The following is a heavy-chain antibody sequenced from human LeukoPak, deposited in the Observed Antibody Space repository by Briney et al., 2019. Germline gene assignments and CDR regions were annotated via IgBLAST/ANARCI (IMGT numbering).Heavy chain of an antibody. CDR1: GFTFSSFA. V-gene: IGHV3-23*01. CDR2: ISGSGGST. Sequence: PGGSLRLSCAASGFTFSSFAMTWVRQAPGKGLEWFSGISGSGGSTYYADSVKGRFTISRDNSKNTLYLQMNSLRAKDTAVYYCAKDASPYYWGQGTLVTVSS. CDR3: AKDASPYY. J-gene: IGHJ4*02.